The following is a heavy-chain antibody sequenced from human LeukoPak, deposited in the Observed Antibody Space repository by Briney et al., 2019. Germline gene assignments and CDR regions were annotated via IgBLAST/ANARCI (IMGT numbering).Heavy chain of an antibody. CDR2: IKKDGSEK. D-gene: IGHD2-21*01. Sequence: GGSLRLSCAASGFTFSSYWMSWVRQAPGKGLEWVANIKKDGSEKYYVDSVKGRFTISRDNAKTSLYLQMNSLRAEDTALYYCARDGGERNLDYWGQGTLVTVSS. CDR1: GFTFSSYW. J-gene: IGHJ4*02. V-gene: IGHV3-7*03. CDR3: ARDGGERNLDY.